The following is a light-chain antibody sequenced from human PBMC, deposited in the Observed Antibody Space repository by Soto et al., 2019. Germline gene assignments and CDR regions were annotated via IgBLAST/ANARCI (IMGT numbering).Light chain of an antibody. CDR3: QQYDSFPIT. CDR1: QDISNH. CDR2: DAS. J-gene: IGKJ5*01. Sequence: IRMTQSPSSLYVSVGDRVIITCQASQDISNHLNWYQQKPGKAPRLLIYDASNLETGVPSRFSGSGSGTDFTVTISSLHPEDIATYYCQQYDSFPITFGQGTRLEIK. V-gene: IGKV1-33*01.